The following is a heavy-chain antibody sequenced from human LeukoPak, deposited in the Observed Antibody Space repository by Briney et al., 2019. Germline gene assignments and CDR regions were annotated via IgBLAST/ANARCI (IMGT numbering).Heavy chain of an antibody. CDR1: GGSISTYY. D-gene: IGHD5-12*01. CDR2: IHYSGTT. V-gene: IGHV4-59*08. Sequence: SETLSLTCTVSGGSISTYYWSWIRQPPGKGLEWIGYIHYSGTTNYNPPLKNRVTISLDTSKNQFSLNLSSVTAADTAVYYCARMGGYSGYATHWGQGTLVTVSS. CDR3: ARMGGYSGYATH. J-gene: IGHJ4*02.